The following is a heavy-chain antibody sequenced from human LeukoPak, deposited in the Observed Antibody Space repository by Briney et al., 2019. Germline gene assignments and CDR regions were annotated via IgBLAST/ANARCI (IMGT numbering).Heavy chain of an antibody. D-gene: IGHD5-18*01. CDR2: ISAYNGNT. J-gene: IGHJ4*02. V-gene: IGHV1-18*01. CDR3: ARDRGAPTAMVAIY. Sequence: ASVKVSCTASGYTFTSYGISWVRQAPGQGLEWMGWISAYNGNTNYAQKLQGRVTMTTDTSTSTAYMELRSLRSDDTAVYYCARDRGAPTAMVAIYWGQGTLVTVSS. CDR1: GYTFTSYG.